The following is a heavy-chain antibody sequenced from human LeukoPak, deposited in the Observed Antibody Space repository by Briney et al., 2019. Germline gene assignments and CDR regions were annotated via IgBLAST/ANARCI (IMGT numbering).Heavy chain of an antibody. D-gene: IGHD6-13*01. J-gene: IGHJ4*02. CDR1: GYTFTSYY. V-gene: IGHV1-46*01. CDR3: ASSHLYSSSWYLSGRFDF. CDR2: INPSGDTT. Sequence: ASVKVSCKASGYTFTSYYMHWVRQAPGQGLEWMGKINPSGDTTNYAQKFQGRVTMTTDTSTSTVYMELSSLRSEDTAVYYCASSHLYSSSWYLSGRFDFWGQGTLVAVSS.